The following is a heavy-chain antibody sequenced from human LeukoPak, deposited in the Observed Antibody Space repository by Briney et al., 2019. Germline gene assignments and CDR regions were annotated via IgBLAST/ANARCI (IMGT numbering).Heavy chain of an antibody. CDR1: GGSISSYY. V-gene: IGHV4-59*01. CDR3: ASTQKDYGDYADAFDI. D-gene: IGHD4-17*01. J-gene: IGHJ3*02. Sequence: RPSETLSLTCTVSGGSISSYYWSWIRQPPGKGLEWIGYIYYSGSTNYNPSLKSRVTMSVDTSKNQFSLKLSSVTAADTAVYYCASTQKDYGDYADAFDIWGQGTMVTVSS. CDR2: IYYSGST.